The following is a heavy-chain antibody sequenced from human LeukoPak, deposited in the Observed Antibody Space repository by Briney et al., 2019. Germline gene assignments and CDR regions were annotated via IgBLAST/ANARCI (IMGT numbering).Heavy chain of an antibody. CDR3: ARERSSGWFDY. D-gene: IGHD6-19*01. Sequence: QPGGSPRLSCAASGFTFSSYSMNWVRQAPGKGLEWVSYISSSSSTIYYADSVKGRFTISRDNAKNSLYLQMNSLRAEDTAVYYCARERSSGWFDYWGQGTLVTVSS. V-gene: IGHV3-48*01. CDR1: GFTFSSYS. CDR2: ISSSSSTI. J-gene: IGHJ4*02.